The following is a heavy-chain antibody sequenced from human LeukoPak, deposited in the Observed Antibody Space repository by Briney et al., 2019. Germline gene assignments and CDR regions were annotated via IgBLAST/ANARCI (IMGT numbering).Heavy chain of an antibody. Sequence: SETLSLTCTVSGGSISSYYWSWIWQPPGKGLEWIGYIYYSGSTNYNPSLKSRVTISIDMSKNQFSLKLSSVTAADTAIYYCATPGPNYGDYAYDSWGGDTVDTVSS. J-gene: IGHJ2*01. D-gene: IGHD4-17*01. CDR3: ATPGPNYGDYAYDS. V-gene: IGHV4-59*01. CDR2: IYYSGST. CDR1: GGSISSYY.